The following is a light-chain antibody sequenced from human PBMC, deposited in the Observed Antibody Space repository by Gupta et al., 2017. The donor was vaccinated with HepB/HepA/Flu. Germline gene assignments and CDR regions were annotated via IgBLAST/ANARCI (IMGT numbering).Light chain of an antibody. J-gene: IGKJ1*01. V-gene: IGKV3-15*01. CDR2: GTS. CDR1: QSVGTT. Sequence: IVMTQSPATLSVSPGGRATLSCRASQSVGTTLAWYQQRPGQGPRLLISGTSIRATGVPARFSGCGSGTEFTLTISSLQSEDVAVYYCLQHNQWPPWTFGQGTKVEIK. CDR3: LQHNQWPPWT.